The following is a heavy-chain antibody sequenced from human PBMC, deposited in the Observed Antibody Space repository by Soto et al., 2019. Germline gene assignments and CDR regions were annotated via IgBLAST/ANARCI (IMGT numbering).Heavy chain of an antibody. Sequence: SGPTLVNPTETLTLTCSVSGFSLSNIRMGVSWIRQPPGKALEWLAHIFSNDEKSYSTSLKSRATISKDTSKSQVVLTMTNMDPVDTATYYCARIPSAWYPRVSFDSWGQGTLVTVSS. J-gene: IGHJ4*02. CDR1: GFSLSNIRMG. CDR3: ARIPSAWYPRVSFDS. CDR2: IFSNDEK. V-gene: IGHV2-26*01. D-gene: IGHD6-19*01.